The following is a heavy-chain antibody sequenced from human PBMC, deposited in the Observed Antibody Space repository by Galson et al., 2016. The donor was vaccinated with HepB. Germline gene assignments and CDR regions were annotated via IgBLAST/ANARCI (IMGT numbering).Heavy chain of an antibody. CDR1: GDSISIRGYY. Sequence: SETLSLTCTVSGDSISIRGYYWAWIRQPPGKGLEWIGSIYYSGNTYNNPSLKTRVSMSVDTSKNHFSLELSSVTAADTAVYYCARRTLQPSFDYWDQGTPVSVSS. CDR3: ARRTLQPSFDY. V-gene: IGHV4-39*02. CDR2: IYYSGNT. D-gene: IGHD1-14*01. J-gene: IGHJ4*02.